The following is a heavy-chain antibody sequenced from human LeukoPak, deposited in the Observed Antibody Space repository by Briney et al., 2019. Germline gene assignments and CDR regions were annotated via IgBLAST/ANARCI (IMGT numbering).Heavy chain of an antibody. CDR3: ASPEWLPDAIDI. J-gene: IGHJ3*02. V-gene: IGHV3-7*01. Sequence: GGSLRLSCAASGFTFSNYWMTWVRQAPRKGLEWVANIKADGSEKYYVDSVKGRFTISRDNAKNSLYLQMNSLRAEDTAVYYCASPEWLPDAIDIWGQGTMVTVSS. D-gene: IGHD3-3*01. CDR2: IKADGSEK. CDR1: GFTFSNYW.